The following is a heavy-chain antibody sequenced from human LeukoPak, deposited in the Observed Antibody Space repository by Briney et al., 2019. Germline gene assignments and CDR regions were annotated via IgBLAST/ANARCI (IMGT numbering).Heavy chain of an antibody. CDR3: ARYSSGWYDL. V-gene: IGHV3-7*01. CDR1: GFSFSSYW. Sequence: GGSLRLSCAASGFSFSSYWMSWVRQTPGKGLEWVAKIKPDGSGKFYVDSVKGRFTMSRDNAKNTLYLQMNSLRAEDTAVYYCARYSSGWYDLWGQGTLVTVSS. D-gene: IGHD6-19*01. J-gene: IGHJ5*02. CDR2: IKPDGSGK.